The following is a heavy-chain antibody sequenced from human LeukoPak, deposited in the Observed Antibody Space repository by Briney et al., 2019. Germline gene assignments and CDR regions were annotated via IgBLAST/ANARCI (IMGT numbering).Heavy chain of an antibody. J-gene: IGHJ1*01. CDR2: SSAYNGRT. CDR3: ARGLLTFGGVIGGPQALEYFQH. Sequence: ASVKVSCKASGYTFTNYGISWVRQAPGQGLEWMGWSSAYNGRTNYAKKFQGRVTMTTDTSTRTAYMELRSLTSDDTAVYYCARGLLTFGGVIGGPQALEYFQHWGQGTLVTVSS. V-gene: IGHV1-18*01. CDR1: GYTFTNYG. D-gene: IGHD3-16*02.